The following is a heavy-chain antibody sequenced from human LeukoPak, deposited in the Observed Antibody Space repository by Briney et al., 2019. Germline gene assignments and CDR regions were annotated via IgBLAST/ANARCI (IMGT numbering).Heavy chain of an antibody. CDR3: ARDLGWFDP. CDR2: INHSGST. CDR1: GGSFSGYY. J-gene: IGHJ5*02. Sequence: SSETLSLTCAVYGGSFSGYYWSWIRQPPGKGLEWIGEINHSGSTNYNPSLKSRVTISVDTSKNQFSLKLSSVTAADTAVYYCARDLGWFDPWGQGTLVTVSS. V-gene: IGHV4-34*01.